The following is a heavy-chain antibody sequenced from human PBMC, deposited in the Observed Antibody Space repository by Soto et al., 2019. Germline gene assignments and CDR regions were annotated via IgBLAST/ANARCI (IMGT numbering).Heavy chain of an antibody. CDR2: INSDGSST. CDR3: AREESHFWSGYYKGGFDY. J-gene: IGHJ4*02. CDR1: GFTFSSYW. Sequence: PGGSLRLSXAASGFTFSSYWMHWVHQAPGKGLVWVSRINSDGSSTSYADSVKGRFTISRDNAKNTLYLQMNSLRAEDTAVYYCAREESHFWSGYYKGGFDYWGQGTLVTVSS. D-gene: IGHD3-3*02. V-gene: IGHV3-74*01.